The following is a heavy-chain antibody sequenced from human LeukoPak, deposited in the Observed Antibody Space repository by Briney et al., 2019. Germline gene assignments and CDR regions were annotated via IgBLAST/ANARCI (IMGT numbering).Heavy chain of an antibody. CDR2: ISYDGSNK. CDR1: GFTFSSYG. D-gene: IGHD5-12*01. CDR3: AKGRMYSAYELFDY. V-gene: IGHV3-30*18. Sequence: PGRSLRLSCAASGFTFSSYGMHWVRQAPGKGLEWVAIISYDGSNKYYADSVKGRFTIPRDNSKNTLYLQMNSLRAEDTAVYYCAKGRMYSAYELFDYWGQGTLVTVSS. J-gene: IGHJ4*02.